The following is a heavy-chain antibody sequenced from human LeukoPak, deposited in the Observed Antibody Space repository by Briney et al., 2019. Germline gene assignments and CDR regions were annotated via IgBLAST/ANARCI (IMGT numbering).Heavy chain of an antibody. Sequence: SETLSLTCTVSGGSISSGGYYWSWIRQHPGKGLEWIGYIYYSGSTYYNPSLKSRVTISVDTSKNQFSLKLSSVTAADTAVYYCARDRARGFDYWGLGTLATVSS. CDR3: ARDRARGFDY. V-gene: IGHV4-31*03. J-gene: IGHJ4*02. CDR2: IYYSGST. CDR1: GGSISSGGYY.